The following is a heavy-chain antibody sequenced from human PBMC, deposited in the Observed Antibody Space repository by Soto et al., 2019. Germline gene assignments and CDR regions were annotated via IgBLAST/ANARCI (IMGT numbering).Heavy chain of an antibody. CDR3: ARGGVSTRTFDY. Sequence: GESLKISCKGSGYNFAGYWIAWVRQMPGKGLELMGIIYPSDSDTRYRPSFQGQVTISADKSISSAYLQWSSLRASDTAMYYCARGGVSTRTFDYWGQGTPVTVST. D-gene: IGHD3-3*01. CDR1: GYNFAGYW. J-gene: IGHJ4*02. CDR2: IYPSDSDT. V-gene: IGHV5-51*01.